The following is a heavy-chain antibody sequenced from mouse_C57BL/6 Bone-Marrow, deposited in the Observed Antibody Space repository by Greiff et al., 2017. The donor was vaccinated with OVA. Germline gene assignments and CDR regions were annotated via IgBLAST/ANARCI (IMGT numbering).Heavy chain of an antibody. CDR2: ISYDGSN. J-gene: IGHJ4*01. V-gene: IGHV3-6*01. Sequence: EVQLVESGPGLVKPSQSLSLTCSVTGYSITSGYYWNWLRQFPGNKLEWMGYISYDGSNNYNPSLKNRISITRDTSKNQFFLKLNSVTTEDTATYYCARAPLVDYWGQGTSVTVSS. CDR1: GYSITSGYY. CDR3: ARAPLVDY.